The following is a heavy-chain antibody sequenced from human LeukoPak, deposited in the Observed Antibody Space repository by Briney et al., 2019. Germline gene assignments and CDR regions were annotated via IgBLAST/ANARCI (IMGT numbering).Heavy chain of an antibody. CDR2: IYYSGST. CDR1: GGSISSGGYD. CDR3: ARYDAAARHDAFDF. J-gene: IGHJ3*01. Sequence: SQTLSLTCTVSGGSISSGGYDWSWIRQPPGKGLEWIEYIYYSGSTNYNPSLKSRVTISVDTSKNQFSLKLSSVTAADTAVYYCARYDAAARHDAFDFWGQGRMVTVSS. D-gene: IGHD6-13*01. V-gene: IGHV4-61*08.